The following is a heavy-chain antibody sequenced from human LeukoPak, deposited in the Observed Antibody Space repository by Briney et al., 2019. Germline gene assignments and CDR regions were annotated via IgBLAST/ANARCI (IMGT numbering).Heavy chain of an antibody. D-gene: IGHD6-6*01. V-gene: IGHV3-21*01. CDR3: ASDRSIAARFHY. CDR1: GFTFSSYS. CDR2: ISSSSSYI. Sequence: GGSLRLSCAASGFTFSSYSMNWVRQAPGKGLEWVSSISSSSSYIYYADSVKGRFTISRDNAKNSLYLQMNSLRAEDTAVYYCASDRSIAARFHYWGQGTLVTVSS. J-gene: IGHJ4*02.